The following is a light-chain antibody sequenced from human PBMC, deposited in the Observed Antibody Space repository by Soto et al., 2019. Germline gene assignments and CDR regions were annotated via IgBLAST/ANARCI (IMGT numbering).Light chain of an antibody. Sequence: QSALTQPPSASGSPGQSVTISCTGTSSDIGGYNYVSWYQQYPGKAPKLMIYEVSKRPSGVPDRFSGSKSGRTASLTVSGLQAEDEADYYCSSYAGSNIFVVFGGWTKLTVL. CDR3: SSYAGSNIFVV. CDR1: SSDIGGYNY. CDR2: EVS. V-gene: IGLV2-8*01. J-gene: IGLJ2*01.